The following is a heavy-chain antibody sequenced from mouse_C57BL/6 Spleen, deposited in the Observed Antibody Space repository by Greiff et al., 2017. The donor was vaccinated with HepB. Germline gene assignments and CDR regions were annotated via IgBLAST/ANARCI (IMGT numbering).Heavy chain of an antibody. CDR1: GYAFSSSW. D-gene: IGHD1-1*01. V-gene: IGHV1-82*01. J-gene: IGHJ4*01. CDR2: IYPGDGDT. CDR3: ARLLRYGAMDY. Sequence: QVQLQQSGPELVKPGASVKISCKASGYAFSSSWMNWVKQRPGKGLEWIGRIYPGDGDTNYNGKFKGKATLTADKSSSTAYMQLSSLTSEDSAVYFCARLLRYGAMDYWGQGTSVTVSS.